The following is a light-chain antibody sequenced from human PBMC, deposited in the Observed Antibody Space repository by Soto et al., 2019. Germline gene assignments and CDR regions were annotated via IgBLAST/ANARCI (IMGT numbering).Light chain of an antibody. CDR3: ATWDDSLNAAV. Sequence: QAVVTQPPSASGTPGQRVTISCSGSRSNVESNTVHWYQHLPGTAPKLLIYINDQRPSGVPARFSGSTSGTSASLAISGLQSDDEAHYYCATWDDSLNAAVFGGGTQLTVL. CDR1: RSNVESNT. J-gene: IGLJ7*01. V-gene: IGLV1-44*01. CDR2: IND.